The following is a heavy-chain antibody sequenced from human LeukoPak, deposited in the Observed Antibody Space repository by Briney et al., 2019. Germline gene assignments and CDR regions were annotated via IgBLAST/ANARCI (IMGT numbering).Heavy chain of an antibody. CDR1: GGSVNNYY. CDR2: IYYTGST. CDR3: ARGFGSSGYYLPGY. D-gene: IGHD3-22*01. V-gene: IGHV4-59*02. J-gene: IGHJ4*02. Sequence: SETLSLTCTVSGGSVNNYYWSWIRQPPGKGLEWIGYIYYTGSTNYNPSLKGRVTISLDTSKNQFSLKLNSVTAADTAVYYCARGFGSSGYYLPGYWGQGTLVTVSS.